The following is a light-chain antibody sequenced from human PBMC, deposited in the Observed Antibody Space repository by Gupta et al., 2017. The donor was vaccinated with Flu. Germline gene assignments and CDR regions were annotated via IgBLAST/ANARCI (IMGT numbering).Light chain of an antibody. CDR1: SSDVGSYNY. Sequence: QSALTQPASVSGSPGQSITISCTGSSSDVGSYNYVSWYQQHPGTAPKLMIYEVSNRPSGVSKRGSGSKSGDKASLTISGLQAEDDADDYCSSYSSTNTRVLGTGTKVNV. J-gene: IGLJ1*01. V-gene: IGLV2-14*01. CDR2: EVS. CDR3: SSYSSTNTRV.